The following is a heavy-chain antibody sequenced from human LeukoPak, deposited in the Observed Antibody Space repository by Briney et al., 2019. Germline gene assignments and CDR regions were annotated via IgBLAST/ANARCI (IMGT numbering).Heavy chain of an antibody. CDR2: ISYDGSNK. CDR3: AKSSRPVTAMAFFDY. Sequence: GGSLRLSCAASGFTFSSYAMHWVRQAPGKGLEWVAVISYDGSNKYYADSVKGRFTISRDNSKNTVYLQMKSPRAEDTAVYYCAKSSRPVTAMAFFDYWGQGTLVTVSS. CDR1: GFTFSSYA. V-gene: IGHV3-30*04. J-gene: IGHJ4*02. D-gene: IGHD5-18*01.